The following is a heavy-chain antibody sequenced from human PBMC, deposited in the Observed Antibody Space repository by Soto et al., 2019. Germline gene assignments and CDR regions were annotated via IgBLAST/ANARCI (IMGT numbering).Heavy chain of an antibody. CDR1: GFTFSSYS. CDR2: IMPESSHI. J-gene: IGHJ3*02. Sequence: EVQLVESGGGLVQPGGSLRLSCAASGFTFSSYSMNWVRQAPGQGLEWVSYIMPESSHIFYADSVKGRFTISRDNARNSLYLQMNSLRPEDTAVYYCAFEKVGTSPIHAFDIRGQGEMVTVSS. V-gene: IGHV3-48*01. D-gene: IGHD1-26*01. CDR3: AFEKVGTSPIHAFDI.